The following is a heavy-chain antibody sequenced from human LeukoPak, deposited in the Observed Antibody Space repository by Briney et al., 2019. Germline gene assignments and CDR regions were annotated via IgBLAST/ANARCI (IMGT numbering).Heavy chain of an antibody. CDR2: ISSSSNYI. CDR1: GVTFSNYG. D-gene: IGHD3-10*02. CDR3: AELGITMIGGV. Sequence: GGSLRLSCAASGVTFSNYGMTWVRQAPGKGLEWVSSISSSSNYIYYADSVKGRFTISGDNAKNSLYLQMNSLRAEDTAVYYCAELGITMIGGVWGKGTTVTISS. V-gene: IGHV3-21*01. J-gene: IGHJ6*04.